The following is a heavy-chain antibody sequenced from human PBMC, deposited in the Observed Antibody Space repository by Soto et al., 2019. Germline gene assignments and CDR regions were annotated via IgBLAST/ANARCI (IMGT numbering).Heavy chain of an antibody. CDR3: ARDGQGMEVLPAANTHEYYYYGLDV. CDR1: GYTFTGCY. CDR2: INPNSGGT. D-gene: IGHD2-2*01. Sequence: ASLKVSCKASGYTFTGCYMHWVRQAAGQWLEWMGWINPNSGGTNYAQKFQGRVTLTIDTSISTAYMELSRLRSDDTDVYFCARDGQGMEVLPAANTHEYYYYGLDVWGQGTTVTVSS. V-gene: IGHV1-2*02. J-gene: IGHJ6*02.